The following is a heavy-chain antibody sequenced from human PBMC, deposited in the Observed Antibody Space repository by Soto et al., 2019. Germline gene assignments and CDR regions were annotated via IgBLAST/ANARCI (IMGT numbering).Heavy chain of an antibody. J-gene: IGHJ2*01. CDR1: GGSINSGGYY. Sequence: QVQLQESGPGLVKPSQTLSLTCTVSGGSINSGGYYWSWIRQHPGKGLEWIGYIYYSGSTYYNPSLKSRVTISVDTSKNQFSLKLSSVTAADTAVYYCARDRFWGDYDFGEDLWGRGTLVTVSS. CDR3: ARDRFWGDYDFGEDL. CDR2: IYYSGST. V-gene: IGHV4-31*03. D-gene: IGHD4-17*01.